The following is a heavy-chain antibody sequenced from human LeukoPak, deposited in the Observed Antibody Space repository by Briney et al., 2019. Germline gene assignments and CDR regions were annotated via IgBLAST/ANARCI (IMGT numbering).Heavy chain of an antibody. J-gene: IGHJ4*02. Sequence: PGGSLRLSCAASGFTFSSYEMNWVRQAPGKGLEGVSYISSSGSTTYYADSVKGRFTISRDNAKNSLYLQMSSLRAEDTAVYYCARDTYYGSGRFDYWGQGTLVTVSS. D-gene: IGHD3-10*01. CDR2: ISSSGSTT. V-gene: IGHV3-48*03. CDR3: ARDTYYGSGRFDY. CDR1: GFTFSSYE.